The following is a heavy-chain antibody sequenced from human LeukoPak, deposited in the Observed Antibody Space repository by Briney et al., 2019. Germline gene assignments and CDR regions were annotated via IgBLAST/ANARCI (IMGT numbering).Heavy chain of an antibody. Sequence: PSETLSFTCAVYGGSFSGYYCSWIRQPPGKGLEWIGEINHSGSTNYTPSLKSRVTISLDKSKNQFSLKLNSVTAADTAIYYCVMPYGNGWPDTFDIWGQGTTVTISS. CDR2: INHSGST. V-gene: IGHV4-34*01. J-gene: IGHJ3*02. CDR1: GGSFSGYY. CDR3: VMPYGNGWPDTFDI. D-gene: IGHD6-19*01.